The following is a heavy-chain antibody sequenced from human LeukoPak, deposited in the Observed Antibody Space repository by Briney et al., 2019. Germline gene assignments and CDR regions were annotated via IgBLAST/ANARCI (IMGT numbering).Heavy chain of an antibody. J-gene: IGHJ5*02. D-gene: IGHD3-10*01. V-gene: IGHV4-34*01. CDR3: ARQPKITMVRGVYNWFDP. CDR1: GGSFSGYY. Sequence: SKTLSLTCAVYGGSFSGYYWSWIRQPPGKGLEWIGEINHSGSTNYNPSLKSRVTISVDTSKNQFSLKLSSVTATDTAVYYCARQPKITMVRGVYNWFDPWGQGTLVTVSS. CDR2: INHSGST.